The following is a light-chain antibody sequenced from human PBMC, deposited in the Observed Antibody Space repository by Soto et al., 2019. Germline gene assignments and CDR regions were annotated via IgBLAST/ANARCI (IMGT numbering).Light chain of an antibody. Sequence: EIVLTQSPATLSLSPGERATLSCRASQSVSSYLAWYQQKPGQAPRLLIYGVSSRATGIPDRFSGSGSGTDFTLTISRLEPEDFAVYYCEQYGISPRTFGQGGKVDIK. CDR2: GVS. V-gene: IGKV3-20*01. CDR3: EQYGISPRT. CDR1: QSVSSY. J-gene: IGKJ1*01.